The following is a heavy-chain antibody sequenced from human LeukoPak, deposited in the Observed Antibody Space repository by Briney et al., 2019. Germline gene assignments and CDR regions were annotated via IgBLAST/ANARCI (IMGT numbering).Heavy chain of an antibody. CDR1: GGSISSGDYY. J-gene: IGHJ5*02. CDR2: IYYSGST. D-gene: IGHD5-12*01. V-gene: IGHV4-30-4*01. CDR3: ASGYSGYEEAGYNWFDP. Sequence: PSQTLSLTCTVSGGSISSGDYYWSWIRQPPGKGLEWIGYIYYSGSTYYNPSLKSRVTISVDTSKNQFSLKLSSVTAADTAVYYCASGYSGYEEAGYNWFDPWGQGTLVTVSS.